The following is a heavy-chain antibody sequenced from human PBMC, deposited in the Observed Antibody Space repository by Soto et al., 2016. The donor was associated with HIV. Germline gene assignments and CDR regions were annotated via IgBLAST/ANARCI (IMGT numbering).Heavy chain of an antibody. V-gene: IGHV1-69*12. Sequence: QVQLVQSGAEVKKPGSSVKVSCKASGGTFSSYAISWVRQAPGQGLEWMGGIIPFFGTLNYAQKFQGRVTITADESTSTAYMELSSLRSEDTAVYYCARLGIGWFGSRAYYYGMDVWGQGTTVTVSS. J-gene: IGHJ6*02. D-gene: IGHD3-10*01. CDR3: ARLGIGWFGSRAYYYGMDV. CDR1: GGTFSSYA. CDR2: IIPFFGTL.